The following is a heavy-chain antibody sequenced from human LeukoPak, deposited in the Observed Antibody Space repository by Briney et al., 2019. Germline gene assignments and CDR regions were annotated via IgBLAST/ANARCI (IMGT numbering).Heavy chain of an antibody. CDR2: IYISGST. Sequence: PSETLSLTCTVSGGSISSYYWSWIRQPAGKGLEWIGRIYISGSTNYNPSLKSRSTMSVGTSKNQFSLKLSSVTAADTAVYYCARAVGSGSFQTYYYYMDVWGKGTTVTISS. V-gene: IGHV4-4*07. CDR3: ARAVGSGSFQTYYYYMDV. D-gene: IGHD3-10*01. J-gene: IGHJ6*03. CDR1: GGSISSYY.